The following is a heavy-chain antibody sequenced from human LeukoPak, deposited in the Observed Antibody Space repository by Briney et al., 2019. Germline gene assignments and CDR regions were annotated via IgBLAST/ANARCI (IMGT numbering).Heavy chain of an antibody. Sequence: GGSLRLSCAASGFTFSSYWMHWVRQAPGKGLVWVSRINSDGSSTSYADSVKGRFTISRDNAKNTLYLQMNSLRAEDTAVYYCARDPYYYDSSGYSLPPIYYYYYYMDVWGKGTTVTISS. CDR2: INSDGSST. CDR3: ARDPYYYDSSGYSLPPIYYYYYYMDV. D-gene: IGHD3-22*01. V-gene: IGHV3-74*01. CDR1: GFTFSSYW. J-gene: IGHJ6*03.